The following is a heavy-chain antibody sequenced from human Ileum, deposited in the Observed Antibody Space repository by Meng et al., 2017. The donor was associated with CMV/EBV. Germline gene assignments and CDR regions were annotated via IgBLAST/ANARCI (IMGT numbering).Heavy chain of an antibody. D-gene: IGHD3-9*01. CDR1: GLTFNSYS. Sequence: GGSLRLFCVASGLTFNSYSMGWVRQAPGKGLEWVAAISGSGANSYYAESVKGRATISRDNSKNTLLLELNGLRAEDTAVYYCAKDRYFEPAHFDYWGQGTLVTVSS. CDR2: ISGSGANS. V-gene: IGHV3-23*01. J-gene: IGHJ4*02. CDR3: AKDRYFEPAHFDY.